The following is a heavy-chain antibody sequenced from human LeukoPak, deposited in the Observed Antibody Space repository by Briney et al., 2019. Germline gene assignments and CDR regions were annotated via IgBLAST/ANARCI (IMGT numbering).Heavy chain of an antibody. V-gene: IGHV3-48*03. J-gene: IGHJ4*02. CDR1: GFTFSSYE. CDR2: ISSSGSTI. Sequence: PGGSLRLSCAASGFTFSSYEMNWVRQAPGKGLEWVPYISSSGSTIYYADSVKGRFTISRDNAKNSLYLQMNSLRAEDTAVYYCARDISSGWYGGGDYWGQGTLVTVSS. D-gene: IGHD6-19*01. CDR3: ARDISSGWYGGGDY.